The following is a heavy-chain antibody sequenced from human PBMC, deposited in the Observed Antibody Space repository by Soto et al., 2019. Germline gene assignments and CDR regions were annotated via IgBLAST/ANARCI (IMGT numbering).Heavy chain of an antibody. J-gene: IGHJ6*02. Sequence: LGESLKISCKGSGYSFTSYWIGWVRQMPGKGLEWMGIIYPGDSDTRYSPSFQGQVTISADKSISTAYLQWSSLKASDTAMYYCARVGVAPGVMITFGEPSRFYYGMDVWGQGTTVTVSS. CDR1: GYSFTSYW. CDR3: ARVGVAPGVMITFGEPSRFYYGMDV. V-gene: IGHV5-51*01. D-gene: IGHD3-16*01. CDR2: IYPGDSDT.